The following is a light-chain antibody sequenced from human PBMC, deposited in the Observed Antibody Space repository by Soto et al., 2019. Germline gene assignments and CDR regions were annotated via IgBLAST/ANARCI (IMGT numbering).Light chain of an antibody. CDR2: GAS. CDR1: QSVSSSY. CDR3: QQYGSSPF. V-gene: IGKV3-20*01. J-gene: IGKJ3*01. Sequence: EILLTQSPGTLSLSPGERATLSCRASQSVSSSYLACYQQKPGQAPRHLICGASSRATGIPDRFSGSGSGTDFTLTISRLEPEDFAVYYCQQYGSSPFFGPGTKVDIK.